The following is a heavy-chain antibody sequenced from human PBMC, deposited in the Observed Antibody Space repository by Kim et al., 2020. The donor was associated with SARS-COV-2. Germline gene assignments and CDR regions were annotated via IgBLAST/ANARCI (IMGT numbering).Heavy chain of an antibody. J-gene: IGHJ6*02. D-gene: IGHD6-19*01. CDR1: GGSISSYY. CDR3: ARGAAVAGSWNYGMDV. CDR2: IYYSGST. V-gene: IGHV4-59*01. Sequence: SETLSLTCTVSGGSISSYYWGWIRQPPGKGLEWIGYIYYSGSTNYNPSLKSRVTISVDTSKNQFSLKLSSVTAADTAVYYCARGAAVAGSWNYGMDVWGQGTTVTVSS.